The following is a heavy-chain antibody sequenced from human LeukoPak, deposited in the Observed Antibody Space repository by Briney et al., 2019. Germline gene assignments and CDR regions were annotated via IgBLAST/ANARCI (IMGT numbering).Heavy chain of an antibody. D-gene: IGHD3-3*01. CDR3: ARDFDWEWLKGSNWFDP. CDR2: IYHSGST. CDR1: GGSISSGGYS. J-gene: IGHJ5*02. V-gene: IGHV4-30-2*01. Sequence: SETLSLTCAVSGGSISSGGYSWSWIRQPPGKGLEWIGDIYHSGSTYYNPSLKSRVTISVDRSKNQFSLKLSSVTAADTAVYYCARDFDWEWLKGSNWFDPWGQGTLVTVSS.